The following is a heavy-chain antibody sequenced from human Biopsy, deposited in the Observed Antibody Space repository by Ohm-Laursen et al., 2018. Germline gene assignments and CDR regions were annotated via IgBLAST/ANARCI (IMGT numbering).Heavy chain of an antibody. CDR2: ISASGNHI. V-gene: IGHV3-21*03. Sequence: SLRLSCPPSGFTLSDFIMNWVRPAPGWGLAWVSSISASGNHIYYTDSVKGRFTVSRDNGKNSVYLQMTSLRVEGTAVYYCARDGEAKYCKHGVCPSDFWGQGTLVTVSS. D-gene: IGHD2-8*01. CDR3: ARDGEAKYCKHGVCPSDF. CDR1: GFTLSDFI. J-gene: IGHJ4*02.